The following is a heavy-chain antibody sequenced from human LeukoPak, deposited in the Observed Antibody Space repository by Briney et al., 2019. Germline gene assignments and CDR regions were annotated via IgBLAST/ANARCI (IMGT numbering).Heavy chain of an antibody. Sequence: SEPLSLTCIVSGYSISSGYYWGWIRQPPGKGLEWIGSIYHSGSTYYNPSLKSRVTISVDTSKNQFSLKLSSVTAADTAVYYCARVSYDILTGRQYYFDYWGQGTLVTVSS. CDR1: GYSISSGYY. CDR3: ARVSYDILTGRQYYFDY. CDR2: IYHSGST. J-gene: IGHJ4*02. V-gene: IGHV4-38-2*02. D-gene: IGHD3-9*01.